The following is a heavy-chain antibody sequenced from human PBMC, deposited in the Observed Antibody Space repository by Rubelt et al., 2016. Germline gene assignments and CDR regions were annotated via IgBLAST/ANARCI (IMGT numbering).Heavy chain of an antibody. CDR1: GYTLTELS. Sequence: GYTLTELSMHWVRQAPGKGLEWMGGFDPEDGETIYAQKFQGRVTMTEDTSTDTAYMELSSLRSEDTAVYYCARDQKQWLVDTSPDGMDVWGQGTTVTVSS. J-gene: IGHJ6*02. CDR3: ARDQKQWLVDTSPDGMDV. D-gene: IGHD6-19*01. CDR2: FDPEDGET. V-gene: IGHV1-24*01.